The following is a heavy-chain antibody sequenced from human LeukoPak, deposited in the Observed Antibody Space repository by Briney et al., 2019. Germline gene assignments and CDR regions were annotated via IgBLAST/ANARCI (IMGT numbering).Heavy chain of an antibody. CDR3: ARHVVNLAVPGAPSWIDP. CDR1: GYSFTNYW. V-gene: IGHV5-51*01. D-gene: IGHD6-19*01. Sequence: GESLKISCKASGYSFTNYWIVWVRQRPGKGLEYMGFIYPGGSDLRYSPSFRGQVTISVDKSITTAYLQWSSLKASDTAMYYCARHVVNLAVPGAPSWIDPWGQGTQVTVSS. CDR2: IYPGGSDL. J-gene: IGHJ5*02.